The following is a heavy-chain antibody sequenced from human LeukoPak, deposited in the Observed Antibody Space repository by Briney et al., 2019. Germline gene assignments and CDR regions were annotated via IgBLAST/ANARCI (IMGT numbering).Heavy chain of an antibody. D-gene: IGHD6-19*01. J-gene: IGHJ4*02. Sequence: SGTLSLTCAVSGGSISSSNWWSWVRQPPGKGLEWIGEIYHSGSTNYNPSLKSRVTISVDKSKNQFPLKLSSVTAADTAVYYCARQRFLLSSGWWVFDYWGQGTLVTVSS. CDR1: GGSISSSNW. CDR3: ARQRFLLSSGWWVFDY. V-gene: IGHV4-4*02. CDR2: IYHSGST.